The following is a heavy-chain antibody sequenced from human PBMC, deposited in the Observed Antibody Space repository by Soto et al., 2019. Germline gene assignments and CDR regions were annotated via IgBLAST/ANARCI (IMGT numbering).Heavy chain of an antibody. CDR1: GFTFSSDS. J-gene: IGHJ3*02. D-gene: IGHD1-26*01. CDR2: ISSSSSTI. V-gene: IGHV3-48*01. CDR3: ARGSYSAVIVGATSAFDI. Sequence: EVQLVESGGGLVQPGGSLRLSCAASGFTFSSDSMNWVRQAPGKGLEWVSYISSSSSTIYYADSVKGRFTISRDNAKNSLYLEMNSLRAEDTAVYYCARGSYSAVIVGATSAFDIWGQGTMVTVSS.